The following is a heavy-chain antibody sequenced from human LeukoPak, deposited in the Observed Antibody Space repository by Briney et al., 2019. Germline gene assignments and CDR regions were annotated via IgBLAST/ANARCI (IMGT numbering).Heavy chain of an antibody. CDR3: ARQADYYDSSGYPHYYFDY. D-gene: IGHD3-22*01. CDR1: GGSISSYY. Sequence: PSETLSLTCTVSGGSISSYYWSWIRQPPGKGLEWIGYIYYSGSTNYNPSLKSRVTISVDTSKNQFSLKLSSVTAADTAVYYCARQADYYDSSGYPHYYFDYWGQGTLVTVSS. CDR2: IYYSGST. V-gene: IGHV4-59*08. J-gene: IGHJ4*02.